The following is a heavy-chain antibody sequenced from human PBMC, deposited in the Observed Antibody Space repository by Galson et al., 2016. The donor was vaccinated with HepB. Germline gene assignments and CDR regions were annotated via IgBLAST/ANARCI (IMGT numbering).Heavy chain of an antibody. CDR1: GFAFTNYW. V-gene: IGHV3-74*01. D-gene: IGHD3-3*01. J-gene: IGHJ4*02. CDR3: ARDFSSYDEYFDL. CDR2: ISGDGSRV. Sequence: SLRLSCAASGFAFTNYWMNWVRQAPGKGLVWVSRISGDGSRVNYADFVKGRVTLSRDNAKNTLYLQMNSLRAKDTAVYYCARDFSSYDEYFDLWGQGTLVTVST.